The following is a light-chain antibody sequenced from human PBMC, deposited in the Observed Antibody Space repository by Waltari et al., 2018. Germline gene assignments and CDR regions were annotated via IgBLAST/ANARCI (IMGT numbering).Light chain of an antibody. CDR3: QQSYSTPPT. V-gene: IGKV1-39*01. CDR2: GTS. J-gene: IGKJ4*01. CDR1: QSISRD. Sequence: DMQMNQSPSSLSAYVGDRVTITCRASQSISRDLNWYQQKPRKASKLLISGTSNLQSGVPSGFSGSGSGTDFTLTINSLQPLDSATYYCQQSYSTPPTFGGGTKVEI.